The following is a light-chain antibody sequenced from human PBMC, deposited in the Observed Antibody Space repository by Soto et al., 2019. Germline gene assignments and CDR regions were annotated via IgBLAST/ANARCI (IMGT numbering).Light chain of an antibody. CDR3: QKYNNWPRT. CDR1: QSVSSN. CDR2: GAS. V-gene: IGKV3-15*01. Sequence: EIRMTHSPATLSVSPWERATLSCSASQSVSSNLALYQQKPGQAPRLLIYGASTRATGIPARFSGSGSGTEFTLTISSLQSEDFAVYYCQKYNNWPRTFGQGTKVDIK. J-gene: IGKJ1*01.